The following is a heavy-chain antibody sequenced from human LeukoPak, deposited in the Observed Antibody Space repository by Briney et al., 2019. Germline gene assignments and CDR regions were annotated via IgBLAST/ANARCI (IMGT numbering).Heavy chain of an antibody. D-gene: IGHD2-2*01. CDR3: ARGAPAANNWFDP. CDR2: INHSGST. CDR1: GGSFSGYY. Sequence: SETLSLTCAVYGGSFSGYYWSWIRQPPGKGLEWIGEINHSGSTNYNPSLKGRVTISVDTSKNQFSLKLSSVTAADTAVYYCARGAPAANNWFDPWGQGTLVTVSS. V-gene: IGHV4-34*01. J-gene: IGHJ5*02.